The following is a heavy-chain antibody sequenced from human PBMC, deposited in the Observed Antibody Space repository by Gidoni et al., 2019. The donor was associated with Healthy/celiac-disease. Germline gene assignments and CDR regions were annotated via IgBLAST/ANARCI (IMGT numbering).Heavy chain of an antibody. Sequence: QVQLQESGPGLVKPSQTLSLTCTVSGGSLSSGSYYWSWIRLPAGKGLEWIGRIYTSGSTNYNPSLKSRVTISVDTSKNQFSLKLSSVTAADTAVYYCARVDVGTYGMDVWGQGTTVTVSS. V-gene: IGHV4-61*02. CDR2: IYTSGST. CDR1: GGSLSSGSYY. CDR3: ARVDVGTYGMDV. D-gene: IGHD1-26*01. J-gene: IGHJ6*02.